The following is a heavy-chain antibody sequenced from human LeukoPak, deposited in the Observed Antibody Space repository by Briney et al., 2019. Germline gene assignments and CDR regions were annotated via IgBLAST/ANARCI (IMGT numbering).Heavy chain of an antibody. J-gene: IGHJ6*03. CDR3: GRLFSSSLGDYFYMDV. Sequence: ASVKVSCKASGYTFTGYSIHWVRQAPGQGLEWLGWFNPKSYGTVYAQEFRGRVTMTGDTSTSTAYMELSRLSSDDTAVYYRGRLFSSSLGDYFYMDVWGEGTTVIVSS. V-gene: IGHV1-2*02. CDR2: FNPKSYGT. D-gene: IGHD6-13*01. CDR1: GYTFTGYS.